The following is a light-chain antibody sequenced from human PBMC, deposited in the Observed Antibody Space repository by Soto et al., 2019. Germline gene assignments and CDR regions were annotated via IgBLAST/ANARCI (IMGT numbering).Light chain of an antibody. V-gene: IGKV3-11*01. CDR2: DAS. CDR3: QKRSNWPLT. Sequence: EIGLTQSPATLSLSPGERATLSCRASQSVSSYLAWYQQKPGQAPRLLIYDASNRATGIPARFSGSGSGTDFTLTISSLEPEDFAVYYCQKRSNWPLTFGGGTKVEIK. J-gene: IGKJ4*01. CDR1: QSVSSY.